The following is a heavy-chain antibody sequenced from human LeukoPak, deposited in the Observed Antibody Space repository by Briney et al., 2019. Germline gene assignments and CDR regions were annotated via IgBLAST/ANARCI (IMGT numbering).Heavy chain of an antibody. CDR2: ITGSGDGT. J-gene: IGHJ5*02. V-gene: IGHV3-23*01. Sequence: GGSLRLSCAASGFTFSTYAMTWVRQAPGKGLEWVSSITGSGDGTSAADSVKGRFSISRDNSKNTLYLQMNSLRAEDTAVYYCAKVPNWNYLWFDPWGQGTLVTVSS. CDR1: GFTFSTYA. D-gene: IGHD1-7*01. CDR3: AKVPNWNYLWFDP.